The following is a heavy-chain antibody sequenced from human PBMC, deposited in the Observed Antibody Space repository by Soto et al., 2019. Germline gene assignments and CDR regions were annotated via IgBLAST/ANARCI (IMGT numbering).Heavy chain of an antibody. D-gene: IGHD5-12*01. J-gene: IGHJ4*02. Sequence: LQLQESGPGLVKPSENLSLTCTVSGGSISSSSYYWGWIRQPPGKGLEWIGSIYYSGSTYYNPSLKSRVTISVDTSKNQFSLKLSSVTAADTAVYYCARPDSGYDYYFDYWGQGTLVTVSS. V-gene: IGHV4-39*01. CDR3: ARPDSGYDYYFDY. CDR1: GGSISSSSYY. CDR2: IYYSGST.